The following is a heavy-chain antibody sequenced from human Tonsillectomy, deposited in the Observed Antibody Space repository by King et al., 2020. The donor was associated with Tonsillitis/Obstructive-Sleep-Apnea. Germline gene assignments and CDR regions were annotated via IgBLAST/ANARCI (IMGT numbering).Heavy chain of an antibody. V-gene: IGHV3-23*04. CDR1: GFTFSSYA. D-gene: IGHD6-13*01. J-gene: IGHJ3*02. CDR2: ISGSGGNT. CDR3: AQDSRYSSSVDAFDI. Sequence: VQLVESGGGLVQPGGSLRLSCAASGFTFSSYAMSWVRQAPGKGLEWVSAISGSGGNTYCADSVKGRFTISRANSKNPLYLQMNSLRAEDTAVYFCAQDSRYSSSVDAFDIWGQGTMVTVSS.